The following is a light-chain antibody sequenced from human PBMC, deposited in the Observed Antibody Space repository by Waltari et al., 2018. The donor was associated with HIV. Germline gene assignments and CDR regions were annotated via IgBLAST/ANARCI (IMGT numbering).Light chain of an antibody. J-gene: IGKJ1*01. CDR2: WAS. CDR1: QSVLDGPDNKDY. CDR3: QQYYSKPPT. Sequence: DIVMTQSPDSLAVSLGERATINGKSSQSVLDGPDNKDYLAWYQQKPGQPPKLLTFWASTRESGVPDRFSGSGSGTDFTLTISSLQAEDVAVYYCQQYYSKPPTFGQGTKVEI. V-gene: IGKV4-1*01.